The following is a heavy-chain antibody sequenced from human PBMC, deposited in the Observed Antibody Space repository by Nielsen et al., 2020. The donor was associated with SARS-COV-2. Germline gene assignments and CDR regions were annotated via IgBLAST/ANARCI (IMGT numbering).Heavy chain of an antibody. CDR2: IKQDGSEK. Sequence: GESLKISCAASGFTFSSYWMSWVRQAPGKGLEWVANIKQDGSEKYYVDSVKGRFTISRDNAKNSLYLQMHSLRAEDTAVYYCARERPHHAPWGQGTLVTVSS. D-gene: IGHD2-8*01. CDR3: ARERPHHAP. CDR1: GFTFSSYW. J-gene: IGHJ5*02. V-gene: IGHV3-7*01.